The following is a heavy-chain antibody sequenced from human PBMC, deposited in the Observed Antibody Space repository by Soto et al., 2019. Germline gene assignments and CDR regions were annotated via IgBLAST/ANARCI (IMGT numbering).Heavy chain of an antibody. V-gene: IGHV3-23*01. D-gene: IGHD6-13*01. CDR2: ITGSRGKT. CDR1: GFTFSDYS. CDR3: ARATRYSSSWYSY. J-gene: IGHJ4*02. Sequence: PGGSLRLSCAASGFTFSDYSMHWVRQAPGKGLEWVSVITGSRGKTYYADSVKGRFTISRDNSKNTLYLQMNSLRAEDTAVYYCARATRYSSSWYSYWGQGTLVTVSS.